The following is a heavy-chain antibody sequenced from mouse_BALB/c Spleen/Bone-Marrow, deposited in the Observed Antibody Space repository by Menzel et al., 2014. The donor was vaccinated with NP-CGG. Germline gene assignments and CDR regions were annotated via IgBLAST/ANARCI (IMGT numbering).Heavy chain of an antibody. CDR3: ARDDNYYAMDY. J-gene: IGHJ4*01. CDR1: GFTFSDYY. CDR2: ISDGGSYT. V-gene: IGHV5-4*02. D-gene: IGHD1-3*01. Sequence: DVKLVESGGGLVKPGGSLKLSCAASGFTFSDYYMYWVRQTPEKRLEWVATISDGGSYTYYPDSVKGRFTISRDNAKNKLCRQMSSLKSEDTAMYYCARDDNYYAMDYWGQGTSVTVSS.